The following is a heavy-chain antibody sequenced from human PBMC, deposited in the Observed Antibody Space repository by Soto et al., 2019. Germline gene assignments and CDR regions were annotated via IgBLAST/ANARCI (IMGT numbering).Heavy chain of an antibody. Sequence: SETLSLTCTVSGGSISSSSYYWGWIRQPPGKGLEWIGSIYYSGSTYYNPSLKSRVTISVDTSKNQFSLKLSSVTAADTAVYYCARTFIVRGSYGMDVWGQGTTVT. D-gene: IGHD3-10*01. CDR2: IYYSGST. V-gene: IGHV4-39*01. CDR1: GGSISSSSYY. J-gene: IGHJ6*02. CDR3: ARTFIVRGSYGMDV.